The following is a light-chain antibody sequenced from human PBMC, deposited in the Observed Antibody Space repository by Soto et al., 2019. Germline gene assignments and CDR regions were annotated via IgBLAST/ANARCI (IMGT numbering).Light chain of an antibody. CDR2: KAS. V-gene: IGKV1-5*03. CDR3: QQSYTTPIT. J-gene: IGKJ5*01. Sequence: DIQMTQSPSSLSAYVGDRVTITCRASQSISSWLAWYQQKPGKAPKLLIYKASSLESGVPSRFSGSGSGTDSTLTISSLQPEDFATYFCQQSYTTPITFGQGTRLEIK. CDR1: QSISSW.